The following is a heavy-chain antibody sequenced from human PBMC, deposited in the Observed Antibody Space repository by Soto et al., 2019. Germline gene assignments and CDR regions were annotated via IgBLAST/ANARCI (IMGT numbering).Heavy chain of an antibody. CDR1: GFICSSYD. J-gene: IGHJ3*02. D-gene: IGHD2-8*02. Sequence: SCAASGFICSSYDMSWVRQAPGKGLEWVSTILVAGSTHYEDSVKGRFTISRDTSKNTVYLQMNSLKAGDTAVYYCAKANETGGGDFDICGQGTMVTV. CDR3: AKANETGGGDFDI. CDR2: ILVAGST. V-gene: IGHV3-23*01.